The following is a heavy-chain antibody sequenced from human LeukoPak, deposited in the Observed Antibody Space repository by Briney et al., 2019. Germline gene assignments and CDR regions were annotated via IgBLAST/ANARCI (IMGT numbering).Heavy chain of an antibody. D-gene: IGHD4-17*01. J-gene: IGHJ4*02. CDR2: INHSGST. CDR1: GGSFSGYY. CDR3: ARGSKDDYGDYGAWFFDY. Sequence: SETLSLTCAVYGGSFSGYYWSWIRQPPGKGLEWIGEINHSGSTNYNPSLKSRVTISVDTSKDQFSLKLSSVTAADTAVYYCARGSKDDYGDYGAWFFDYWGQGTLVTVSS. V-gene: IGHV4-34*01.